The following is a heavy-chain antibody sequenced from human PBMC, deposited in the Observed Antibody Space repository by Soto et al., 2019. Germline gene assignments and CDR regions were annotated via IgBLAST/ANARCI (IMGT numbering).Heavy chain of an antibody. Sequence: TMSLTCAVYGGSFSGYYWSWLRQPPGKGLEWIGYIYYSGSTYYNPSLKSRVTISVDTSKNQFSLKLSSVTAADTAVYYCATSYAHYYYYMDVWGKGTTVTVSS. CDR3: ATSYAHYYYYMDV. CDR2: IYYSGST. D-gene: IGHD4-17*01. V-gene: IGHV4-34*09. J-gene: IGHJ6*03. CDR1: GGSFSGYY.